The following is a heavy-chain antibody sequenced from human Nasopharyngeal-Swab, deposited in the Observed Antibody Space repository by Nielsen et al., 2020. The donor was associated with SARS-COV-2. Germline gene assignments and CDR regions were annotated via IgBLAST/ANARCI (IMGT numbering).Heavy chain of an antibody. Sequence: GESLMLSCAASGFTFSNYRMHWVRQAPGKGLVWVSRLNGDGSSLNYADFVKGRFTISTDNAKSTLYLEMNSLRAEDTAVYYCARGRGSSTSMIDYWGQGTLVTVSS. V-gene: IGHV3-74*01. J-gene: IGHJ4*02. CDR2: LNGDGSSL. CDR1: GFTFSNYR. D-gene: IGHD2/OR15-2a*01. CDR3: ARGRGSSTSMIDY.